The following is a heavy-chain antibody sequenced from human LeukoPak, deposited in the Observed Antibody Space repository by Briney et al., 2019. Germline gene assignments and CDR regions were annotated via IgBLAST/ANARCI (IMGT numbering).Heavy chain of an antibody. J-gene: IGHJ4*02. Sequence: PGGSLRLSCAASGFTFSDYWMTWVRQAPGKGLEWVANIKQDGSGKYYVDSVKGRFTISRDNAKNSLYLQMSSLRAEDTAVYYCARAGARENYYDSSAYYFLFDSWGQGTLVTVSS. CDR2: IKQDGSGK. V-gene: IGHV3-7*01. D-gene: IGHD3-22*01. CDR1: GFTFSDYW. CDR3: ARAGARENYYDSSAYYFLFDS.